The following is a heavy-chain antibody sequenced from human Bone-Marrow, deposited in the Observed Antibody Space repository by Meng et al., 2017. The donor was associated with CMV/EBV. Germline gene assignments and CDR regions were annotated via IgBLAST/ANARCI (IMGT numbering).Heavy chain of an antibody. D-gene: IGHD3-10*01. CDR3: ARDYYGSGSYYSLVSVRPPLYNWFDP. V-gene: IGHV4-39*07. Sequence: SETLSLTFTVSGGAISSSSYYWCWIRQPPGKGLEWIESIYYSGSTYYNPSLKSRVTISVDTSKNQFSLKLSSVTAADTALYYCARDYYGSGSYYSLVSVRPPLYNWFDPWGQGTLVTVSS. CDR1: GGAISSSSYY. J-gene: IGHJ5*02. CDR2: IYYSGST.